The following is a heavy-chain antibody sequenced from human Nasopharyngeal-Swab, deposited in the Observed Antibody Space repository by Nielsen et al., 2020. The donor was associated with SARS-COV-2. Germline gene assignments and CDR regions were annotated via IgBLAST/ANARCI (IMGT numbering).Heavy chain of an antibody. V-gene: IGHV3-48*03. Sequence: GESLKISCAASGFTFSSYELNWVRQAPGKGLEWVSYISSSGSTIYSADSVKGRFTISRDTAKNSLYLQMNSLRAEDTAVYYCASGKGYYYGSGTFDYWGQGTLVTVSS. D-gene: IGHD3-10*01. J-gene: IGHJ4*02. CDR2: ISSSGSTI. CDR1: GFTFSSYE. CDR3: ASGKGYYYGSGTFDY.